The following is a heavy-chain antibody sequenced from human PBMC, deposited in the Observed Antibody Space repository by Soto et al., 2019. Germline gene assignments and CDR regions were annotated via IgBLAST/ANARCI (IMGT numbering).Heavy chain of an antibody. V-gene: IGHV1-69*06. D-gene: IGHD5-18*01. Sequence: SVKVSCKASGGTFSSYAISWVRQAPGQGLEWMGGIIPIFGTANYAQKFQGRVTITADKSTSTAYMELSSLRSEDTAVYYCARVSTAMVTNYFYYGMDVWGQGTTVTVSS. CDR3: ARVSTAMVTNYFYYGMDV. CDR1: GGTFSSYA. CDR2: IIPIFGTA. J-gene: IGHJ6*02.